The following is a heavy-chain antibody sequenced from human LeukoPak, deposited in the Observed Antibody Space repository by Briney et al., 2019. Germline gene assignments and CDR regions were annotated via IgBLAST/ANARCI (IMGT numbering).Heavy chain of an antibody. CDR2: LTASGAGT. CDR3: AELGITMIGGV. CDR1: GFIFSTYV. D-gene: IGHD3-10*02. J-gene: IGHJ6*04. Sequence: PGGSLRLSCAASGFIFSTYVMSWARQAPGKGLEWVSSLTASGAGTYYADSVKGRFTISRDNAKNSLYLQMNSLRAEDTAVYYCAELGITMIGGVWGKGTTITISS. V-gene: IGHV3-23*01.